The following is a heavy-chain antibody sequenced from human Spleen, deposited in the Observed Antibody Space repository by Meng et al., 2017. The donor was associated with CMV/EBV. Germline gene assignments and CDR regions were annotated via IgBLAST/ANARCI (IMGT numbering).Heavy chain of an antibody. V-gene: IGHV3-33*06. CDR2: VYYDGSNQ. D-gene: IGHD6-19*01. J-gene: IGHJ6*02. CDR3: AKDRVARWLAAEVDYYGMDA. CDR1: GFIFSSYA. Sequence: GESLKISCAPSGFIFSSYAMHWVRQAPGKGLEWVALVYYDGSNQYYSDSVRGRFNISRENPKNTLFLQMNSLRGEDTGVYYCAKDRVARWLAAEVDYYGMDAWGQGTTVTVSS.